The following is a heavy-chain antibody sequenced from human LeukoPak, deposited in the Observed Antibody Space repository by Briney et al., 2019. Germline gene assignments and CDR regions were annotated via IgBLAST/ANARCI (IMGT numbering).Heavy chain of an antibody. CDR1: GFTFSDYY. J-gene: IGHJ5*02. V-gene: IGHV3-11*01. CDR2: ISSSGSTI. D-gene: IGHD2-2*01. Sequence: GGSLRLSCAASGFTFSDYYMSWIRQAPGKRLEWVSYISSSGSTIYYADSVKGRFTISRDNAKNSLYLQMNSLRAEDTAVYYCARERSTSSRNWFDPWGQGTLVTVSS. CDR3: ARERSTSSRNWFDP.